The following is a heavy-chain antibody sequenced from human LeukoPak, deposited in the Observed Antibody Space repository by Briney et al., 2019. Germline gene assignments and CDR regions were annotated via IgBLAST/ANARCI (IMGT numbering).Heavy chain of an antibody. CDR1: GFTFSSYS. Sequence: PGGSLRLSCAASGFTFSSYSMNWVRQAPGKGLEWVSSISSSSSYIYYADSVKGRFTISRDNAKNSLYLQMNSLRAEDTVVYYCARSENMYSSSWYYFDYWGQGTLVTVSS. J-gene: IGHJ4*02. CDR3: ARSENMYSSSWYYFDY. CDR2: ISSSSSYI. V-gene: IGHV3-21*01. D-gene: IGHD6-13*01.